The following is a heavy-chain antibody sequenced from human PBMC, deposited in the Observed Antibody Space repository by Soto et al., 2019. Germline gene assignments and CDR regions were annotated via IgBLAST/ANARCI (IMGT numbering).Heavy chain of an antibody. CDR3: AERAEVVVTAISWLDY. V-gene: IGHV3-23*01. D-gene: IGHD2-21*02. CDR2: ISGSGGST. J-gene: IGHJ4*02. CDR1: GFTFSSYA. Sequence: EVQLWESGGGLVQPGGSLRLSCAASGFTFSSYAMSWVRQAPGKGLEWASAISGSGGSTYYADSVKGRFTITRENSKNTLYFQMNSLIAVDTAVYYCAERAEVVVTAISWLDYWGQGTLVTVSS.